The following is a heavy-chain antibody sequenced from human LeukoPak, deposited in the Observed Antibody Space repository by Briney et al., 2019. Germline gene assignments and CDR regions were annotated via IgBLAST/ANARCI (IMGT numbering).Heavy chain of an antibody. J-gene: IGHJ4*02. D-gene: IGHD3-22*01. CDR1: GFTFSSYG. CDR3: ARGIWDDSSGYSSPSDY. CDR2: ISYDGSNK. V-gene: IGHV3-30*03. Sequence: PGGSLRLSCAASGFTFSSYGMHWVRQAPGKGLEWVAVISYDGSNKYYADSVKGRFTISRDNSKNTLYLQMNSLRAEDTAVYYCARGIWDDSSGYSSPSDYWGQGTLVTVSS.